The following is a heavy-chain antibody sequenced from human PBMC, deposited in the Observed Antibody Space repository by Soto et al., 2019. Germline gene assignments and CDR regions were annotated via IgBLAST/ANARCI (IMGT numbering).Heavy chain of an antibody. V-gene: IGHV1-69*11. CDR1: GDTFSSYG. D-gene: IGHD5-12*01. Sequence: QVQVEQSGAEVKKPGSSVKVSCKASGDTFSSYGFTWVRQAPGQGLEWMGGIIPILRTANYAQKFQGRVTITADESTSTAYMELSSLRSEDTAVYYGARALVATNAFDYWGQGILVTVSS. J-gene: IGHJ4*02. CDR2: IIPILRTA. CDR3: ARALVATNAFDY.